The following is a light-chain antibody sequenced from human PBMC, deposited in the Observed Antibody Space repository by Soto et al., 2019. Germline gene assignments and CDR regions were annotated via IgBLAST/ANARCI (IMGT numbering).Light chain of an antibody. CDR1: QSVSSN. J-gene: IGKJ5*01. CDR2: GAS. CDR3: QQYNNWFRD. V-gene: IGKV3-15*01. Sequence: EIVMTQSPATLSVSPGERATLSCRASQSVSSNLAWYQQKPGQAPRLLIYGASTRATGIPARFSGSGSGTEFPLTISSLQSEDFAVYYCQQYNNWFRDFGQGTRLEIK.